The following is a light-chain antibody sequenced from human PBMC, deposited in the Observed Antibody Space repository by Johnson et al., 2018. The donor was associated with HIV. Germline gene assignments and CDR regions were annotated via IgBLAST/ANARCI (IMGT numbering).Light chain of an antibody. CDR2: DNN. CDR1: SSNIGNNY. CDR3: GTWDSSLNAYV. J-gene: IGLJ1*01. Sequence: QSVLTQPPSVSAAPGQKVTISCSGSSSNIGNNYVSWYQQLPRTAPKLLIYDNNKRPSGTPDRFSGSQSGTSATLGITGLRTGDEADYYCGTWDSSLNAYVFGAATKVAVL. V-gene: IGLV1-51*01.